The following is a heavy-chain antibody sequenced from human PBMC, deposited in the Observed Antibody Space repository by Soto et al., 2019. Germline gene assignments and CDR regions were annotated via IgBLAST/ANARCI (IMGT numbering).Heavy chain of an antibody. J-gene: IGHJ4*02. D-gene: IGHD1-26*01. CDR1: GYTFTGHY. CDR2: IGPESGAT. V-gene: IGHV1-2*02. Sequence: ASVKVSCKASGYTFTGHYIHWVRQAPEQGPEWMGEIGPESGATRYAQKFQGRVTMTRDTSITTVYMELKNLSPDDTAVYYCGRGRSGQIVVFYWGQGAPVTVSS. CDR3: GRGRSGQIVVFY.